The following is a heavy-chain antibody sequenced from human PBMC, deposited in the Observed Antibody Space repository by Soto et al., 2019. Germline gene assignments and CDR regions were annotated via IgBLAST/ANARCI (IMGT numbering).Heavy chain of an antibody. J-gene: IGHJ4*02. Sequence: GVLRLSCAASGFTFSSYSMNWVRQAPGKGLEWVSSVGSSRTSIYYADSVKGRFTISRDNAKNSLYLQMNSLRAEDTAVYYCARDFEYWGQGTLVTVSS. CDR2: VGSSRTSI. V-gene: IGHV3-21*01. CDR1: GFTFSSYS. CDR3: ARDFEY.